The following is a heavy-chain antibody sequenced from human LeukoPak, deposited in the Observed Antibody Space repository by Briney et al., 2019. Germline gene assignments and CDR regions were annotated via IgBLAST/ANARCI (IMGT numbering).Heavy chain of an antibody. V-gene: IGHV3-15*01. CDR3: TTRKLVTMVRGVIIAAPSFDY. CDR2: IKSKTDSGTT. D-gene: IGHD3-10*01. Sequence: GGSLRLSCGASGFTFTNAWMSWVRQAPGKGLEWVGRIKSKTDSGTTDYAAPVKGRFTISRDDSKNTLYLQMNSLKTEDTAVYYCTTRKLVTMVRGVIIAAPSFDYWGQGTLVTVSS. J-gene: IGHJ4*02. CDR1: GFTFTNAW.